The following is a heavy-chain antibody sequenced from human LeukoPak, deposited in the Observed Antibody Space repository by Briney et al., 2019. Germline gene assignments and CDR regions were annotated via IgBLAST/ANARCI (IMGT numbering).Heavy chain of an antibody. CDR1: GFTFSRNG. V-gene: IGHV3-30*02. Sequence: GGSLRLSCGASGFTFSRNGMHWVRQAPGKGLEWVAYIREDGGDKCYADSVKGRFTISRDTSKSMLYMQMNSLRVEDTAVYYCAKDSNWAFDYWGQGTLVSVSS. CDR2: IREDGGDK. CDR3: AKDSNWAFDY. D-gene: IGHD3-16*01. J-gene: IGHJ4*02.